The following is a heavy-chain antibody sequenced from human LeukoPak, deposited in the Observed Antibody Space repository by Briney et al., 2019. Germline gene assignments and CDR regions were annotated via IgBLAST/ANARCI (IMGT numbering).Heavy chain of an antibody. CDR3: ARERLTTTGTTDDAFDI. V-gene: IGHV1-69*05. CDR1: GGTFSSYG. CDR2: IIPIFGTA. J-gene: IGHJ3*02. D-gene: IGHD1-7*01. Sequence: SVKVSCKASGGTFSSYGISWVRQAPGQGLEWMGGIIPIFGTANYAQKFQGRVTITTDESTSTAYMELSSLRSEDTAVYYCARERLTTTGTTDDAFDIWGQGTMVTVSS.